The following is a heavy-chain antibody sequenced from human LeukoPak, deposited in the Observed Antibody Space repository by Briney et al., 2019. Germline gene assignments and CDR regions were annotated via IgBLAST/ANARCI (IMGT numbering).Heavy chain of an antibody. D-gene: IGHD5-18*01. V-gene: IGHV3-15*01. CDR2: IKSKTDGGTT. J-gene: IGHJ4*02. CDR3: TTDATWIQLWLPYDY. Sequence: GGPLRLSCAASGFTFSNAWMSWVRQAPGKGLEWVGRIKSKTDGGTTDYAAPVKGRFTISRDDSKNTLYLQMNSLKTEDTAVYYCTTDATWIQLWLPYDYWGQGTLVTVSS. CDR1: GFTFSNAW.